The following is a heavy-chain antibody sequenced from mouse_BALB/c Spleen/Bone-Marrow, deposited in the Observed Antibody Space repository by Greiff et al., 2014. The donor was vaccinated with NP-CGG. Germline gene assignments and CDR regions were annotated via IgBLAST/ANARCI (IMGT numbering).Heavy chain of an antibody. V-gene: IGHV14-3*02. D-gene: IGHD2-1*01. CDR3: ARYGNYCYAMDY. CDR2: IDPANGNT. J-gene: IGHJ4*01. Sequence: EVKVVESGAELVKPGASVKLSCTASGFNIKDTYMHWVKQRPEQGLEWIGRIDPANGNTKYDPKFQGKATITADTSSNTAYLQLSSLTSEDTAVYYCARYGNYCYAMDYRGQGTSVTVSS. CDR1: GFNIKDTY.